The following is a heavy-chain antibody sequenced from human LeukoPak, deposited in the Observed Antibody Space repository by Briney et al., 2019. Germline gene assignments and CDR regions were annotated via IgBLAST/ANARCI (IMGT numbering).Heavy chain of an antibody. CDR1: DXX. CDR3: ARVGGEYNTFDY. D-gene: IGHD3-10*01. J-gene: IGHJ4*02. CDR2: IYYSGTT. V-gene: IGHV4-30-4*01. Sequence: DXXWSWIRQPPGKGLGWIGYIYYSGTTYYNPSLKSRVTISVDTSKNQFSLKLSSVAAADTAVYYCARVGGEYNTFDYWGQGTLVTVSS.